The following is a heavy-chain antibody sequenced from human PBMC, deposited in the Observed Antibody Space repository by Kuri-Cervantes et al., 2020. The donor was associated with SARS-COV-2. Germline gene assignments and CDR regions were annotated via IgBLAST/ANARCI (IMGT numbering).Heavy chain of an antibody. CDR1: GYTFTGYY. CDR2: INPNSGGT. D-gene: IGHD3-16*02. CDR3: ARGGIVTIRTGSEPPQS. Sequence: ASVKVSCKASGYTFTGYYMHWVRQAPGQGLEWMGRINPNSGGTSYAQKFQGRVTMTRDTSTSTVYMELSSLRSEDTAVYYCARGGIVTIRTGSEPPQSWSQGTRVTCYS. V-gene: IGHV1-2*06. J-gene: IGHJ5*02.